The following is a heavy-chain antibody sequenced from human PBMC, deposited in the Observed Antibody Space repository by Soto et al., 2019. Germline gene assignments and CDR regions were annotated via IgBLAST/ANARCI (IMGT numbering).Heavy chain of an antibody. V-gene: IGHV1-2*04. CDR2: INPNSGGT. D-gene: IGHD6-19*01. Sequence: ASVKVSCKASGYTFTGYYMHWVRQAPGQGLEWMGWINPNSGGTNYAQKFQGWVTMTRDTSISTAYMELSRLRSDDSAVYYCARARGSSGWYGYYYYGMDVWGQGTTVTVSS. J-gene: IGHJ6*02. CDR1: GYTFTGYY. CDR3: ARARGSSGWYGYYYYGMDV.